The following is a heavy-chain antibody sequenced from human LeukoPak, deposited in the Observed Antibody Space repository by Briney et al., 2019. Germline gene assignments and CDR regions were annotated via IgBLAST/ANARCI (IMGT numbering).Heavy chain of an antibody. V-gene: IGHV1-69*13. J-gene: IGHJ5*02. CDR1: GGTFSSYA. Sequence: SVKVSCKASGGTFSSYAISWVRQAPGQGLEWMGGIIPIFGTANYAQKFQGRVTITADESTSTAYMELSSLRSEDTAVYYCARTYHDYVWGSYRYIGWFDPWGQGTLVTVSS. D-gene: IGHD3-16*02. CDR3: ARTYHDYVWGSYRYIGWFDP. CDR2: IIPIFGTA.